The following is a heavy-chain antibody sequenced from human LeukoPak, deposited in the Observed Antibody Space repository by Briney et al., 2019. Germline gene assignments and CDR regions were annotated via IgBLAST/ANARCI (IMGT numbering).Heavy chain of an antibody. CDR1: GGSISSGSYY. D-gene: IGHD6-13*01. V-gene: IGHV4-61*02. CDR2: LYTSGST. J-gene: IGHJ2*01. CDR3: ARVSSSWYQDWYFDL. Sequence: SETLSLTCTVSGGSISSGSYYWSWIRQPAGKGLEWIGRLYTSGSTNYNPSLKSRVTMSLDTSKNQFSLKLSSVTAADTAVYYCARVSSSWYQDWYFDLWGRGTLVTVSS.